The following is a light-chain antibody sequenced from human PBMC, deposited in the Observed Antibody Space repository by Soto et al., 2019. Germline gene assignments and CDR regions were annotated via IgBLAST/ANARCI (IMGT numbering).Light chain of an antibody. J-gene: IGKJ4*01. Sequence: EVVLTQSPATLSSSPGESVTLSCRASQNIDTYLAWYQQRPGQAPRLLIYDASYRAVGIPSRFSGSGSGTDFTLTISSLEPADFAIYHCQQRRNWPLTFGGGTK. CDR3: QQRRNWPLT. V-gene: IGKV3-11*01. CDR2: DAS. CDR1: QNIDTY.